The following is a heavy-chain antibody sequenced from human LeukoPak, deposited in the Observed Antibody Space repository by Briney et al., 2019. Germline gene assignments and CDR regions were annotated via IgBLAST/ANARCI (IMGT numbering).Heavy chain of an antibody. J-gene: IGHJ4*02. Sequence: GGSLRLSCAGSGFTFNSYSMNWVRQAPGKGLEWVSSITSSSSYIYYADSVKGRFTISRDNAKNSLYLQMNSLRAEDTAVYYCARDSGGYYDSSGYQSFGYWGQGTLVTVSS. CDR1: GFTFNSYS. CDR2: ITSSSSYI. V-gene: IGHV3-21*01. D-gene: IGHD3-22*01. CDR3: ARDSGGYYDSSGYQSFGY.